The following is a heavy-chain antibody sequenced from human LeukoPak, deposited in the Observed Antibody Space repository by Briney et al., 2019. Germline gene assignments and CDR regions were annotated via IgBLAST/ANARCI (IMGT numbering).Heavy chain of an antibody. Sequence: GESLRLSCAASGFTLSSYWMSWVRQAPAKGLEWVANIKQDGSEKYYVDSVKGRFTISRDNAKDSLYLQMNSLRAEDTAVYYCASMAVAGPDPWGQGTLVTVSS. V-gene: IGHV3-7*01. D-gene: IGHD6-19*01. CDR2: IKQDGSEK. CDR3: ASMAVAGPDP. J-gene: IGHJ5*02. CDR1: GFTLSSYW.